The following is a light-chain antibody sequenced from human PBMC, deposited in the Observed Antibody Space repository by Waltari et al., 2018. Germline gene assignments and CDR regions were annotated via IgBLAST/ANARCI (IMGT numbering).Light chain of an antibody. J-gene: IGLJ1*01. Sequence: QSALTQPASVSGSPGQSITLPCTGTSADVGGYNYVSWYQQYPGKAPQPMFYEGRFRPPGIPNRFPGSKAGNTATLTISGLQAEDESDYYCSSKTSASGVFGTGTTVTVL. CDR1: SADVGGYNY. V-gene: IGLV2-14*01. CDR2: EGR. CDR3: SSKTSASGV.